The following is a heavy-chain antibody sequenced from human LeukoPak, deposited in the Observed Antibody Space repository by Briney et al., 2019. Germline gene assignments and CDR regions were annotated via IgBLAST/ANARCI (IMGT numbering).Heavy chain of an antibody. CDR3: AKATIEQWLVKVDSFDS. J-gene: IGHJ4*02. CDR2: ISGGGDTT. CDR1: GFAFSSYS. D-gene: IGHD6-19*01. V-gene: IGHV3-23*01. Sequence: GGSLRLSCAASGFAFSSYSMNWVRQAPGKGLEWVSSISGGGDTTNYADSVKGRFTISRDNSKNTLYLQMNSLRGEDTARYYCAKATIEQWLVKVDSFDSWGQGTLVSVSS.